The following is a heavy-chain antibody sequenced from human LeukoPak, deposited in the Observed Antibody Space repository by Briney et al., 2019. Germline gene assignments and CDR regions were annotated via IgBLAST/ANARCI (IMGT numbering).Heavy chain of an antibody. CDR2: IYYSGST. D-gene: IGHD5-18*01. Sequence: SETLSLTCTVSGGSISSGGYYWSWIRQHPGKGLEWIGYIYYSGSTYYNPSLKSRVTISVDTSKKQFSLKLRTATAADTAVYYCARIEAVTRGYNHAYYFDYWGQGTLVIVSS. CDR3: ARIEAVTRGYNHAYYFDY. CDR1: GGSISSGGYY. V-gene: IGHV4-31*03. J-gene: IGHJ4*02.